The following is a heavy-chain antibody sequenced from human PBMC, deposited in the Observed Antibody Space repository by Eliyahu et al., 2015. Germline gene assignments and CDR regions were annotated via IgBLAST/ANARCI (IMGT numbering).Heavy chain of an antibody. CDR3: ARDRGELFAFDY. V-gene: IGHV1-46*01. Sequence: VKVSCKASGYTFTSYYVHWVRQAPGQGLEWMGIINPSGGSTTYAQKFQGRVAMTRDTSTSTVYMELSSLRSEDTAVYYCARDRGELFAFDYWGQGSLVTAFS. CDR1: GYTFTSYY. D-gene: IGHD1-26*01. J-gene: IGHJ4*02. CDR2: INPSGGST.